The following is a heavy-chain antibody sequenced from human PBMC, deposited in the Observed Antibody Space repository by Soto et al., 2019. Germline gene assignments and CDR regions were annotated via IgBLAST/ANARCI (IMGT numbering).Heavy chain of an antibody. CDR2: ITSSTRTT. CDR3: ASSRPGRTGTTYAFDI. D-gene: IGHD1-7*01. Sequence: GGSLRLSCEASGFTLRSYEMNWVRQAPGKGLEWISYITSSTRTTYYADSVKGRFIISRDNARKSVYLQMNSLRADDTAVYNCASSRPGRTGTTYAFDIWGQGTMVTVSS. CDR1: GFTLRSYE. J-gene: IGHJ3*02. V-gene: IGHV3-48*03.